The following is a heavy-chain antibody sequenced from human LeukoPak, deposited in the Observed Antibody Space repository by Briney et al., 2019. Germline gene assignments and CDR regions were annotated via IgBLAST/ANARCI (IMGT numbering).Heavy chain of an antibody. CDR2: IDTKGKSYSSAT. Sequence: PGGSLRLSCAASGFTFSGSAIHWVRQSSGKGLEWVSPIDTKGKSYSSATAYAASVKGRFTISRDDSINTAYLQMKSLKTEDTALYYGASDSETYNGFDRWGKGTMVTV. CDR3: ASDSETYNGFDR. CDR1: GFTFSGSA. D-gene: IGHD1-26*01. J-gene: IGHJ5*02. V-gene: IGHV3-73*01.